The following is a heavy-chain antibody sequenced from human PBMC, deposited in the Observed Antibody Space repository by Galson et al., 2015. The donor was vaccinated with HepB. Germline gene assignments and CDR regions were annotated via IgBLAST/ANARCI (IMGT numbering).Heavy chain of an antibody. D-gene: IGHD5-24*01. J-gene: IGHJ4*02. Sequence: QSGAEVKKPGESLKISCKGSGYSFTSYWIGWVRQMPGKGLEWMGIIYPGDSDTRYSPSFQGQVTISADKSISTAYLQWSSLKASDTAMYYCARPASRDGYNPSYFDYWGQGTLVTVSS. CDR1: GYSFTSYW. V-gene: IGHV5-51*03. CDR2: IYPGDSDT. CDR3: ARPASRDGYNPSYFDY.